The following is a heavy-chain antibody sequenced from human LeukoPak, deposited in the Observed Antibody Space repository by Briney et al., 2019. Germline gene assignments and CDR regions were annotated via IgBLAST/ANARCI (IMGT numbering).Heavy chain of an antibody. J-gene: IGHJ4*02. D-gene: IGHD1-1*01. Sequence: GGSLRLSCAASGFTFSSYEMNWVRQAPGKGLEWGSYISSSGSTIDYADSVKGRFTISRDNAKNYVYLQMNSLRTEDMAFYFCTRRTGWYNTFDYWGQGALVTVSS. V-gene: IGHV3-48*03. CDR3: TRRTGWYNTFDY. CDR1: GFTFSSYE. CDR2: ISSSGSTI.